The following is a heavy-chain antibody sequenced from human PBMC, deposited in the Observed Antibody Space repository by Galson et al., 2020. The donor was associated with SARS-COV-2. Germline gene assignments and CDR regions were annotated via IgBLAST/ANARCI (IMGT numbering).Heavy chain of an antibody. CDR1: GFTFSSYA. CDR3: AKDWGYDFWSHYGMDV. V-gene: IGHV3-23*01. D-gene: IGHD3-3*01. Sequence: GESLKISCAASGFTFSSYAMSWVRQAPGKGLEWVSAISGSGGSTYYADSVKGRFTISRDNSKNTLYLQMNSLRAEDTAVYYCAKDWGYDFWSHYGMDVWGQGTTVTVSS. CDR2: ISGSGGST. J-gene: IGHJ6*02.